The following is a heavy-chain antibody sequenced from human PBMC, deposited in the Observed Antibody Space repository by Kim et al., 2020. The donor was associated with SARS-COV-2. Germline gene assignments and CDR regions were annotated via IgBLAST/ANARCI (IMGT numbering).Heavy chain of an antibody. CDR2: IWYDGSNK. CDR3: AKVGGFGELSGFDY. Sequence: GRSLRLSCAASGFTFSSYGMHWVRQAPGKGLEWVAVIWYDGSNKYYADSVKGRFTISRDNSKNTLYLQMNSLRAEDTAVYYCAKVGGFGELSGFDYWGQGTLVTVSS. J-gene: IGHJ4*02. CDR1: GFTFSSYG. V-gene: IGHV3-33*06. D-gene: IGHD3-10*01.